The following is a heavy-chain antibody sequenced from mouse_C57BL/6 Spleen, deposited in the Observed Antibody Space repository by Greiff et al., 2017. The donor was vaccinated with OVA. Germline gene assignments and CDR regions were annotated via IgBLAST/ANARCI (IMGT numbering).Heavy chain of an antibody. D-gene: IGHD2-1*01. CDR3: ARSGGNYGEGGWYFDV. CDR2: IDPSDSYT. J-gene: IGHJ1*03. V-gene: IGHV1-50*01. Sequence: QVHVKQPGAELVKPGASVKLSCKASGYTFTSYWMQWVKQRPGQGLEWIGEIDPSDSYTNYNQKFKGKATLTVDTSSSTAYMQLSSLTSEDSAVYYCARSGGNYGEGGWYFDVWGTGTTVTVSS. CDR1: GYTFTSYW.